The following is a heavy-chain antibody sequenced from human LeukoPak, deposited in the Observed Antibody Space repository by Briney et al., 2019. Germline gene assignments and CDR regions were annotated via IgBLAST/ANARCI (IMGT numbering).Heavy chain of an antibody. D-gene: IGHD3-10*01. V-gene: IGHV3-21*01. J-gene: IGHJ4*02. Sequence: GGSLRLSCAASGFTFSSYSMDWVRQAPGKGLEWVSSISSSSSYIYHADSVKGRFTISRDSAKNSLYLQMNSLRAEDTAVYYCARNDLMAQITMVRGVNTPPDYWGQGTLVTVSS. CDR3: ARNDLMAQITMVRGVNTPPDY. CDR1: GFTFSSYS. CDR2: ISSSSSYI.